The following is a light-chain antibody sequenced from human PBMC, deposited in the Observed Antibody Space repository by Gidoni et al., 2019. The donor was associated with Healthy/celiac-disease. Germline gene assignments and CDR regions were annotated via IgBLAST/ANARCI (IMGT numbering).Light chain of an antibody. Sequence: DIVLTQSPATLSLSPGERATLSCRASQSVSSYLDWYQQKPGQAPRLLIYDASNRATGIPARFSGSGSGTDFTLTISSLEPEDFAVYYCQQRSNWPLYTFGQGTKLEIK. CDR2: DAS. V-gene: IGKV3-11*01. CDR3: QQRSNWPLYT. J-gene: IGKJ2*01. CDR1: QSVSSY.